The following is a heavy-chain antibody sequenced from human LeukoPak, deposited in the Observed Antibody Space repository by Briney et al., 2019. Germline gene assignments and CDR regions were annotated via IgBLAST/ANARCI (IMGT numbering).Heavy chain of an antibody. CDR1: GYSISSGYY. V-gene: IGHV4-4*07. CDR3: ARYAVVEEEHDAFDT. J-gene: IGHJ3*02. Sequence: ASETLSLTCTVSGYSISSGYYWSWIRQPAGKGLEWIGRIYTSGSTNYNPSLKSRVTMSVDTSKNQFSLKLSSVTAADTAVYYCARYAVVEEEHDAFDTWGQGIMVTVSS. CDR2: IYTSGST. D-gene: IGHD2-15*01.